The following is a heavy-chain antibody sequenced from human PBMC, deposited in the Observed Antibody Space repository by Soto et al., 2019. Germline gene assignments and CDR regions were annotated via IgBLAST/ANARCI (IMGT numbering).Heavy chain of an antibody. CDR3: ARDSVWFGEPSDFYYYYGMDV. V-gene: IGHV3-30-3*01. CDR1: GFTFSSYA. J-gene: IGHJ6*02. D-gene: IGHD3-10*01. Sequence: GGSLRLSCAASGFTFSSYAMHWVRQAPGKGLEWVAVISYDGSNKYYADSVKGRFTISRDNSKNTLYLQMNSLRAEDTAVYYCARDSVWFGEPSDFYYYYGMDVWGQGTTVTVSS. CDR2: ISYDGSNK.